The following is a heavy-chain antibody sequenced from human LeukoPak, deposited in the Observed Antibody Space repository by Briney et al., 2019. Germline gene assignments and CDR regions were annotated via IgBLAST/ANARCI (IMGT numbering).Heavy chain of an antibody. CDR1: GFTFSSYS. D-gene: IGHD5-18*01. CDR2: ISSSSSTI. J-gene: IGHJ4*02. V-gene: IGHV3-48*04. Sequence: GGSLRLSCAASGFTFSSYSMNWVRQAPGKGLEWVSYISSSSSTIYYADSVKGRFTISRDDAKNTLYLQMNSLRAEDTAVYYCAKDRDTAAVFDYWGQGTLVTVSS. CDR3: AKDRDTAAVFDY.